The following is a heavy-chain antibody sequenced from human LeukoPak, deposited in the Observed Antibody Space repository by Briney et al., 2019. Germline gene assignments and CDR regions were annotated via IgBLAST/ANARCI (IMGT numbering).Heavy chain of an antibody. Sequence: SVKVSCKASERTFCSYAISWVRQAPGQELEWLGRIIPIFGIANYAQKFQGRLTITTDESTSTAYMELSSLRSEDTAVYYCARRDGYCSSTSCYMSSESFDYWGQGTLVTVSS. CDR1: ERTFCSYA. J-gene: IGHJ4*02. V-gene: IGHV1-69*05. D-gene: IGHD2-2*02. CDR2: IIPIFGIA. CDR3: ARRDGYCSSTSCYMSSESFDY.